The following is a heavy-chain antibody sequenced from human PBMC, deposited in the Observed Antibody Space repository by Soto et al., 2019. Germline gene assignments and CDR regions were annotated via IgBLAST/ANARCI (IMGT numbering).Heavy chain of an antibody. D-gene: IGHD4-17*01. Sequence: PSETLSLTCTVSGGSVTNSSYYWGWIRQSPGKGLEWIGSVYYRGRSYSKSSVKSRVTISVDTSKHRFSLSLNSVTASDTAVYFCVSQRTTVPTQAYFDYWGPGALVTASS. CDR1: GGSVTNSSYY. V-gene: IGHV4-39*01. CDR2: VYYRGRS. CDR3: VSQRTTVPTQAYFDY. J-gene: IGHJ4*02.